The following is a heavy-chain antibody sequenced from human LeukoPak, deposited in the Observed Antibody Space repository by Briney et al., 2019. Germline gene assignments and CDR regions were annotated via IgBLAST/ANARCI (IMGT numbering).Heavy chain of an antibody. V-gene: IGHV4-59*12. CDR3: ARTCSGGSCYGYNWFDP. D-gene: IGHD2-15*01. CDR2: IYYSGST. CDR1: GGSISSYY. Sequence: SETLSLTCTVSGGSISSYYWSWIRQPLGKGLEWIGYIYYSGSTNYNPSLKSRVTISVDTSKNQFSLKLSSVTAADTAVYYCARTCSGGSCYGYNWFDPWGQGTLVTVSS. J-gene: IGHJ5*02.